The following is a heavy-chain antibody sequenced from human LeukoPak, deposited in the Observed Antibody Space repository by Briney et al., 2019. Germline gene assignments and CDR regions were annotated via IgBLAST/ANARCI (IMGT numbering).Heavy chain of an antibody. CDR1: GFTFSSYS. CDR3: ARSQWLATPDYVDY. Sequence: GGSLRLSCAASGFTFSSYSMNWVRQAPGKGLGWVSSISSSSRYIYYADSVKGRFTISRDNAKNSLYLQMNSLRAEDTAVYYCARSQWLATPDYVDYWGQGTLVTVSS. D-gene: IGHD6-19*01. J-gene: IGHJ4*02. CDR2: ISSSSRYI. V-gene: IGHV3-21*01.